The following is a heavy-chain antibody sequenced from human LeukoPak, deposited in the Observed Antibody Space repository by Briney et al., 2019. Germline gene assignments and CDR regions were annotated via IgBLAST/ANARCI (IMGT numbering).Heavy chain of an antibody. CDR1: GGSISSYY. V-gene: IGHV4-4*08. J-gene: IGHJ5*02. D-gene: IGHD3-3*01. Sequence: KPSETLSLTCTVSGGSISSYYWSWIRQPPGKGLEWIGYIYTSGSTNYNPSLKSRVTISVDTSKNQFSLKLSSVTAADTAVYYCARDSPDYDFWSGYDAGFDPWGQGTLVTVSS. CDR2: IYTSGST. CDR3: ARDSPDYDFWSGYDAGFDP.